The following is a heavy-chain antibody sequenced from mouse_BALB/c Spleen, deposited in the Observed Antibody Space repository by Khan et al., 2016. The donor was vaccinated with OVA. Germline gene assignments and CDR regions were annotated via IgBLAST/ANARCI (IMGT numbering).Heavy chain of an antibody. Sequence: EVELVESGGGLVKPGGSLKLSCAVSGFTFSNYAMSWVRQTPEKRLEWVATISSGGSFTYYPDSVQGRFTISRDNAKNTLYLQMRSLRSEDTAIYNCARELFATVVATPFAYWGQGTLVTVSA. D-gene: IGHD1-1*01. J-gene: IGHJ3*01. CDR2: ISSGGSFT. V-gene: IGHV5-9-3*01. CDR1: GFTFSNYA. CDR3: ARELFATVVATPFAY.